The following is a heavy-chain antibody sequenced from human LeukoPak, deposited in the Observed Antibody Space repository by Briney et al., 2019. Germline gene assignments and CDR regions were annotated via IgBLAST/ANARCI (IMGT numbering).Heavy chain of an antibody. CDR2: INPNSGGT. V-gene: IGHV1-2*06. CDR1: GYTFTGYY. CDR3: ARNRGGIAVADWLRIYYFDY. Sequence: ASVKVSCTASGYTFTGYYMHWVRQAPGQGLEWMGRINPNSGGTNYAQKFQGRVTMTRATSISTAYMELSRLRADDTAVYYCARNRGGIAVADWLRIYYFDYWGQGTLVTVSS. D-gene: IGHD6-19*01. J-gene: IGHJ4*02.